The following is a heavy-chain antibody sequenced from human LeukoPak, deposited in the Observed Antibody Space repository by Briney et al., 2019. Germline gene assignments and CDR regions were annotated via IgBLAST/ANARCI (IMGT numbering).Heavy chain of an antibody. J-gene: IGHJ4*02. CDR3: ARDVVVGATSVAIYDY. CDR2: ISAYNGNT. D-gene: IGHD1-26*01. Sequence: GASVKVSCKASGYTFTSYGISWVRQAPGQGLEWMGWISAYNGNTNYAQKLQGRVTMTTDTSTSTAYMELRSLRSDDTAVYYCARDVVVGATSVAIYDYWGQGTLVTVSS. V-gene: IGHV1-18*01. CDR1: GYTFTSYG.